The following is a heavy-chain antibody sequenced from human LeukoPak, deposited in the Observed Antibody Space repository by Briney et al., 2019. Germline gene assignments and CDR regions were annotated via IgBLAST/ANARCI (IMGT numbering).Heavy chain of an antibody. CDR1: GFTFSSYE. V-gene: IGHV3-48*03. CDR3: ASVLYDSSGYYYFSFDY. D-gene: IGHD3-22*01. Sequence: GGSLRLSCAASGFTFSSYEMNWVRQAPGKGLEWVSYISSSGSTIYYADSVKGRFTISRDNAKNSLYLQMNSLRAEDTAVYYCASVLYDSSGYYYFSFDYWGQGTLVTVSS. J-gene: IGHJ4*02. CDR2: ISSSGSTI.